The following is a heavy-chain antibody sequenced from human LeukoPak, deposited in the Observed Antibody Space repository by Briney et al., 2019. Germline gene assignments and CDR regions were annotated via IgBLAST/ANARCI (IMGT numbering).Heavy chain of an antibody. V-gene: IGHV4-34*01. CDR1: GESFSGYY. CDR3: ASTERCSTTCPLGH. J-gene: IGHJ4*02. D-gene: IGHD2-2*01. CDR2: INHSGST. Sequence: SETLSLTCAVYGESFSGYYWSWIRQPPGKGLEWIGEINHSGSTNYNPSLKSRVTISLDTSKNQLSLKLSSVTAADTAVYYCASTERCSTTCPLGHWGQGTLVTVSS.